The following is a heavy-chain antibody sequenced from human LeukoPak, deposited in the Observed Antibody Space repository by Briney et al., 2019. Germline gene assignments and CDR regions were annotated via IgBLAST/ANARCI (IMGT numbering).Heavy chain of an antibody. V-gene: IGHV3-48*01. CDR2: IGISSGNT. D-gene: IGHD5-24*01. CDR3: ARDYKYAFDN. J-gene: IGHJ4*02. CDR1: GFTFSDYS. Sequence: GGSLRHSCAASGFTFSDYSMNWVRQAPGKGLEWISYIGISSGNTKYADSVKGRFTISGDKAKNSLYLQMNSLRVEDTAVYYCARDYKYAFDNWGQGTLVTVSS.